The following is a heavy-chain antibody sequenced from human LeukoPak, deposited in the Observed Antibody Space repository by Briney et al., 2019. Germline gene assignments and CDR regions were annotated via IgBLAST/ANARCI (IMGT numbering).Heavy chain of an antibody. Sequence: GGSLRLSCAASGFTFSSYTMNWVRQAPGKGLEWVSYISSDSGAIYYADSVKGRFTISRDNAQTSLYLQMNSLRAEDTAVYYCARELAYWGQGALVTVSS. CDR1: GFTFSSYT. CDR3: ARELAY. V-gene: IGHV3-48*01. J-gene: IGHJ4*02. CDR2: ISSDSGAI.